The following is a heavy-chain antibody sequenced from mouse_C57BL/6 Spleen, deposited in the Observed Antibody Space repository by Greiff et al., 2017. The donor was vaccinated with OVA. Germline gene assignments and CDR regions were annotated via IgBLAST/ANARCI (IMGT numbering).Heavy chain of an antibody. CDR1: GFTFSDYG. D-gene: IGHD2-1*01. CDR3: ARRDYGNYDAMDY. Sequence: EVQLVESGGGLVKPGGSLKLSCAASGFTFSDYGMHWVRQAPEKGLEWVAYISSGSSTIYYADTVKGRFTISRDNAKNTLFLQMTSLRSEDTAMYYCARRDYGNYDAMDYWGQGTSVTVSS. V-gene: IGHV5-17*01. CDR2: ISSGSSTI. J-gene: IGHJ4*01.